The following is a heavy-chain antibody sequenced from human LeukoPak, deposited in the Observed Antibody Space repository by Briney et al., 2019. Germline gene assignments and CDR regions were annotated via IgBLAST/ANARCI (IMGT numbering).Heavy chain of an antibody. CDR3: ARGELQGNNWFDP. J-gene: IGHJ5*02. V-gene: IGHV6-1*01. CDR1: GDSVSSKSAV. CDR2: TYYRSKWYN. Sequence: SQTRSLTCAISGDSVSSKSAVWNWTRQSPSRGLEWLGRTYYRSKWYNDFAVSVKSRIIINPDTSKNQFSLQLNSVTPEDTAVYYCARGELQGNNWFDPWGQGTLVTVSS. D-gene: IGHD1-7*01.